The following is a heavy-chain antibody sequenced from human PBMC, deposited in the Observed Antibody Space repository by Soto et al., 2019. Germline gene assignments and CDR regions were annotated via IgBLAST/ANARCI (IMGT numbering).Heavy chain of an antibody. CDR1: GFTFSSYA. CDR2: ISGSGGST. J-gene: IGHJ4*02. Sequence: EVQLLESGGGLVQPGGSLRLSCAASGFTFSSYAMSWVRQAPGKGLEWVSAISGSGGSTYYEDSVKGRFTISRDNSKNTLYLQMNSLRAEDTAVYYCAKGDHVIVVVTAAHFDYWGQGTLVTVSS. D-gene: IGHD2-21*02. V-gene: IGHV3-23*01. CDR3: AKGDHVIVVVTAAHFDY.